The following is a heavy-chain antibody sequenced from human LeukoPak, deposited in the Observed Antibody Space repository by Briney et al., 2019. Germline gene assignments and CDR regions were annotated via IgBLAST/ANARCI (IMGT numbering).Heavy chain of an antibody. V-gene: IGHV1-69*13. J-gene: IGHJ6*02. CDR2: IIPIFGTA. Sequence: SVKVSCKASGGTFSSYAISWVRQAPGQGLEWMGGIIPIFGTANYAQKFQGRVTITADESTSTAYMELSSLRSEDTAVYYCARDCTNGVCYGIYYYYGMDVWGQGTTVTVSS. CDR3: ARDCTNGVCYGIYYYYGMDV. CDR1: GGTFSSYA. D-gene: IGHD2-8*01.